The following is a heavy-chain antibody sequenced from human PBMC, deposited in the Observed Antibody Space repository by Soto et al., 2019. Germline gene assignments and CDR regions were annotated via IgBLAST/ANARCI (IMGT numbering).Heavy chain of an antibody. J-gene: IGHJ4*02. CDR2: ISNTGGGT. Sequence: EVQLLDSGGGLVQPGGSLGLSCAASGFTFNNYAMNWVRQAPGMGLEWVATISNTGGGTYYADSVKGRFTISRNNSNNTRYLQITSLRVEDTAVYYCAKDRLAGNFDNWGQGPQVTPSS. CDR1: GFTFNNYA. V-gene: IGHV3-23*01. CDR3: AKDRLAGNFDN.